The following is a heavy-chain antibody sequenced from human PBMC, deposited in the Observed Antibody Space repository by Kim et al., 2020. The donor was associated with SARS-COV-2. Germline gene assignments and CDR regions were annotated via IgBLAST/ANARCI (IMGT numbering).Heavy chain of an antibody. CDR2: ISSSSSYT. D-gene: IGHD4-4*01. J-gene: IGHJ3*02. CDR1: GFTFSDYY. V-gene: IGHV3-11*06. CDR3: ASVAVTTTSDAFDI. Sequence: GGSLRLSCAASGFTFSDYYMSWIRQAPGKGLEWVSYISSSSSYTNYADSVKGRFTISRDNAKNSLYLQMNSLRAEDTAVYYCASVAVTTTSDAFDIWGQGTMVTVSS.